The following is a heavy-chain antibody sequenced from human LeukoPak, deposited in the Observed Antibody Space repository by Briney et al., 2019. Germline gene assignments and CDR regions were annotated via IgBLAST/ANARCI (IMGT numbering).Heavy chain of an antibody. CDR3: AKEAAAGNPHY. CDR2: ISYDGSNK. Sequence: PVGSLRLSCAASGFTFSSYAINWVRQAPGQGVEGVAVISYDGSNKYYADTVKGRFTISRDNSKNTLYLQMSSLRAEDTAVYYCAKEAAAGNPHYWGQGTLVTVSS. J-gene: IGHJ4*02. CDR1: GFTFSSYA. V-gene: IGHV3-30*04. D-gene: IGHD6-13*01.